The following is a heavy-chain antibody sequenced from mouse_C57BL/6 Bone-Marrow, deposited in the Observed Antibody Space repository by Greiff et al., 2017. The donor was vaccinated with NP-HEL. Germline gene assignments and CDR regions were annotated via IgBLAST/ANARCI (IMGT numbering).Heavy chain of an antibody. CDR2: INPNNGGT. CDR1: GYTFTDYY. V-gene: IGHV1-26*01. CDR3: ARERPGYAMDY. Sequence: EVKLQQSGPELVKPGASVKISCKASGYTFTDYYMNWVKQSHGKSLEWIGDINPNNGGTSYNQKFKGKATLTVDKSSSTAYMELRSLTSEDSAVYYCARERPGYAMDYWGQGTSVTVSS. J-gene: IGHJ4*01.